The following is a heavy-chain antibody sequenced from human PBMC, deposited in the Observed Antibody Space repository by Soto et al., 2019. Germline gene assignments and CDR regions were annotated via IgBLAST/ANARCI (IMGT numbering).Heavy chain of an antibody. Sequence: GASVKVSCKASGYTFTSYAMHWVRQAPGQRLEWKGWINAGNGNKKYSQKFQGRVTITRDTSASTAYMELSSLRSEDTAVYYCAILTAMLAPYFDYWGQGTLVTVSS. CDR3: AILTAMLAPYFDY. CDR1: GYTFTSYA. D-gene: IGHD3-9*01. CDR2: INAGNGNK. V-gene: IGHV1-3*01. J-gene: IGHJ4*02.